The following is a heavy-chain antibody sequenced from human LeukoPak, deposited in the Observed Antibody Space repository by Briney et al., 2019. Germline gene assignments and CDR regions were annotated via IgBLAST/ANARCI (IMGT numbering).Heavy chain of an antibody. Sequence: GGSLRLSCAASGFTFSDYYMGWIRQAPGKGLEWVSYISGSSTNTNYADSVKGRFTISRDNAKNSLNLQMNSLRAEDTAVYYCARLTFGGVIGFDYWGQGTLVTVSS. CDR2: ISGSSTNT. CDR3: ARLTFGGVIGFDY. J-gene: IGHJ4*02. V-gene: IGHV3-11*06. D-gene: IGHD3-16*02. CDR1: GFTFSDYY.